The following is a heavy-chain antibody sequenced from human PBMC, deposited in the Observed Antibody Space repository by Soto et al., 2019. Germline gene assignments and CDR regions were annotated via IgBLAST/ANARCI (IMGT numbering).Heavy chain of an antibody. J-gene: IGHJ4*02. Sequence: GGSLRLSCAASGFTVSSNYMSWVRQAPGKGLEWVSVIYSGGSTYYADSVKGRFTISRDNSKNTLYLQMNSLRAEDTAVYYCARGGRLHDCSSTSCSSPFDYWGQGTLVTVSS. CDR1: GFTVSSNY. CDR3: ARGGRLHDCSSTSCSSPFDY. V-gene: IGHV3-53*01. CDR2: IYSGGST. D-gene: IGHD2-2*01.